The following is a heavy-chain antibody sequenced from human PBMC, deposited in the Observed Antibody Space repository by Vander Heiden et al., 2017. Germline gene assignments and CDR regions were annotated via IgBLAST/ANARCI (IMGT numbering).Heavy chain of an antibody. J-gene: IGHJ4*02. Sequence: GFSFSSFPMHWVRQAPGKGLEWVAVISYDGSKKYYADSVKGRFTISRDNSKNTLYLQMNSLRAEDTALYYCARDRTGDYFDYWGQGTLVTVSS. CDR2: ISYDGSKK. CDR3: ARDRTGDYFDY. CDR1: GFSFSSFP. V-gene: IGHV3-30-3*01.